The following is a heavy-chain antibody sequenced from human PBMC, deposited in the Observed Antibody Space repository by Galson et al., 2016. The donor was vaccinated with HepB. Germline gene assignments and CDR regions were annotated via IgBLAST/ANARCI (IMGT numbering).Heavy chain of an antibody. Sequence: SLRLSCAASGFTFSGSAIHWVRQASGKGLEWVGRIRNKANNYATTYAASVKGRFTISRDDSKNTAYLQMNSLKTGDTAVYYCTRWVENAGLASDYWGQGTLVTVSS. J-gene: IGHJ4*02. V-gene: IGHV3-73*01. CDR2: IRNKANNYAT. CDR1: GFTFSGSA. CDR3: TRWVENAGLASDY.